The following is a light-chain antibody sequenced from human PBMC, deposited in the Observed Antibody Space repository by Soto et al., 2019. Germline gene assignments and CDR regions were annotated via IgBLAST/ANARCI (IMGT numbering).Light chain of an antibody. CDR1: QSVNSSF. CDR2: GAS. J-gene: IGKJ5*01. CDR3: QQYVSSPT. V-gene: IGKV3-20*01. Sequence: EIVLTQSPGTLSLSPGERATLSCRASQSVNSSFLAWYQHKAGQAPRLLIYGASSRATGIPDRFSGSGSGTDFTLTISRLEPGDFAVYYCQQYVSSPTFGQGTRLEIK.